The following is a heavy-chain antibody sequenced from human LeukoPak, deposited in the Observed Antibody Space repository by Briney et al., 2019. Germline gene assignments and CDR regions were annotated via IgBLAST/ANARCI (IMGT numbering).Heavy chain of an antibody. CDR1: GFTFSDYW. CDR2: IKQDGSEK. J-gene: IGHJ4*02. Sequence: PGGSLRLSCAASGFTFSDYWMSWVRQAPGKGLEWVANIKQDGSEKYYVDSVKGRFTISRDNAKNSLYLQMNSLRAEDTAVYYCARDARYYDSSGNCFDYWGQGTLVTVSS. D-gene: IGHD3-22*01. CDR3: ARDARYYDSSGNCFDY. V-gene: IGHV3-7*01.